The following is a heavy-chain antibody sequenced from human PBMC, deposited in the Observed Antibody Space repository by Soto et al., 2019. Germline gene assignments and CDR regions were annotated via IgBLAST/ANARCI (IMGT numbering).Heavy chain of an antibody. Sequence: SETLSLTCTVSGGSISSGDYYWSWIRQPPGKGLEWIGYIYYSGSTYYNPSLKSRVTISVDTSKNQFSLKLSSVTAADTAVYCCARALRGYSGSDFHFDYCGTGTRVTVSS. CDR1: GGSISSGDYY. CDR2: IYYSGST. J-gene: IGHJ4*02. CDR3: ARALRGYSGSDFHFDY. V-gene: IGHV4-30-4*01. D-gene: IGHD5-12*01.